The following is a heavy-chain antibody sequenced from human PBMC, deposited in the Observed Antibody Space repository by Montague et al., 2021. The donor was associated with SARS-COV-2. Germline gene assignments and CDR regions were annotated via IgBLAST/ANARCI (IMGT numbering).Heavy chain of an antibody. CDR3: VRSGNYIGDDAFDI. J-gene: IGHJ3*02. Sequence: SLRLSCAAYGFTFSSYTMSWVRQAPGKGLEWVSAISGSGGSTYYADSVKGRFTISRDNSKNTLYLQMNSLRAEDTAVYYCVRSGNYIGDDAFDIWGQGTMVTVSS. CDR2: ISGSGGST. CDR1: GFTFSSYT. D-gene: IGHD1-26*01. V-gene: IGHV3-23*01.